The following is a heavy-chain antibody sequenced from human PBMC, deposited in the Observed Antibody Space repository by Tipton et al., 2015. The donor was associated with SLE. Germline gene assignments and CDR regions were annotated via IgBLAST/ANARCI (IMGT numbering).Heavy chain of an antibody. V-gene: IGHV3-48*03. CDR2: ISSSGDTI. D-gene: IGHD3-10*01. Sequence: SLRVSCAASGFTFSNYEMNWVRQAPGKGLEWVSYISSSGDTIDHADSVKGRFTVSRDNAKKSLYLQMNSLRAEDTAVYYCASDYGSGSYYAFDIWGQGTMVTVSS. CDR1: GFTFSNYE. CDR3: ASDYGSGSYYAFDI. J-gene: IGHJ3*02.